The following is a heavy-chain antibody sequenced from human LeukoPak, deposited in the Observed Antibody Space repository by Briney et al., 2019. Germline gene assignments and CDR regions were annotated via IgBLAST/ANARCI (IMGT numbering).Heavy chain of an antibody. V-gene: IGHV5-10-1*01. CDR2: IDPSDSYT. D-gene: IGHD7-27*01. Sequence: GESLKISCKGSGYSFTSYWVSWVRQMPGKGLEWMGRIDPSDSYTNYSPSFQGHVTISADKSISTAYLQWSSLKASDTAMYYCARPNWGKGDFDYWGQGTLVTVSS. J-gene: IGHJ4*02. CDR3: ARPNWGKGDFDY. CDR1: GYSFTSYW.